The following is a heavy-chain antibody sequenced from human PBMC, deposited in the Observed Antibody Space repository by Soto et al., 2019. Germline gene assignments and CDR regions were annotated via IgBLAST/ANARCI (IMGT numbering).Heavy chain of an antibody. J-gene: IGHJ4*02. V-gene: IGHV1-3*01. Sequence: QVQLVQSGAEVKKPGASVKVSCKASGYTFTSYAMHWVRQAPGQRLEWMGRINAGNGNTKYSQKFQGRVTITRDTSASTAYMELSSLRSEDTAVYYCARDAMTTEFDYWGQGTLVTVSS. D-gene: IGHD4-4*01. CDR2: INAGNGNT. CDR1: GYTFTSYA. CDR3: ARDAMTTEFDY.